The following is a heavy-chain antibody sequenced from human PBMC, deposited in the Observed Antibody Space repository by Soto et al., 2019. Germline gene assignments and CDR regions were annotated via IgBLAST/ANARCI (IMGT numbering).Heavy chain of an antibody. J-gene: IGHJ6*02. V-gene: IGHV1-18*01. CDR2: ISPYTGNT. CDR1: GYIFVNYG. CDR3: VMVDNYVTPTPQDV. Sequence: QVQLVQSGDEVKQPGASVKVSCKASGYIFVNYGIAWVRQAPGQELGWMGWISPYTGNTHSATKAQGRLTMTTDTSTSTAYMDLGSLTSDDTAVYYCVMVDNYVTPTPQDVWGQGTTVTVSS. D-gene: IGHD3-16*01.